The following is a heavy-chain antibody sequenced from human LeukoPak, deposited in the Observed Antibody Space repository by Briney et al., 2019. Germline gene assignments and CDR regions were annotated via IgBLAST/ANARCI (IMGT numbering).Heavy chain of an antibody. Sequence: GGSLRLSCAGSGFTFSDYSMHWVRQVPGKGLEWVSSISSSTTYKYYADSVKGRFTISRDNAKNSVFLQMNSLRGDDSAVYYCARALTTYDYWGQGTLVTVSS. CDR3: ARALTTYDY. CDR2: ISSSTTYK. J-gene: IGHJ4*02. V-gene: IGHV3-21*01. D-gene: IGHD2-2*01. CDR1: GFTFSDYS.